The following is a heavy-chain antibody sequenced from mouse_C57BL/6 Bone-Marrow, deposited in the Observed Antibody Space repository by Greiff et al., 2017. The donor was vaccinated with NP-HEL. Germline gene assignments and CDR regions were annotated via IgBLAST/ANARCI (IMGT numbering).Heavy chain of an antibody. CDR2: IDPENGDT. D-gene: IGHD1-1*01. CDR1: GFNIKDDY. J-gene: IGHJ2*01. V-gene: IGHV14-4*01. Sequence: EVHLVESGAELVRPGASVKLSCTASGFNIKDDYMHWVKQRPEQGLEWIGWIDPENGDTEYASKFQGKATITADTSSNTAYLQLSSLTSEDTAVYYCTTFYYYGSSDYWGQGTTLTVSS. CDR3: TTFYYYGSSDY.